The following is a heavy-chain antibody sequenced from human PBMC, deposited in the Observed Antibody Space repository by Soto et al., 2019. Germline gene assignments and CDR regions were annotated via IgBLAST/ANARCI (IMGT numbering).Heavy chain of an antibody. CDR2: IYYSGST. CDR3: ARDKEPASYDFWSGYPKPYVLAC. CDR1: GSDLRNGDYY. D-gene: IGHD3-3*01. V-gene: IGHV4-30-4*01. Sequence: SHHFPVSGSDLRNGDYYWSWIQQPPWKGLEWIGYIYYSGSTYCNPSLKIRVTISVDTSKNQFSLKLSSVTAADTAVYYCARDKEPASYDFWSGYPKPYVLACWGKGTKVTFS. J-gene: IGHJ6*03.